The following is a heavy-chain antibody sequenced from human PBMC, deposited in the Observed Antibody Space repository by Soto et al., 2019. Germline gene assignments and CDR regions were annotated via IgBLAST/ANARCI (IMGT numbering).Heavy chain of an antibody. CDR3: LRSRINGVRLIGCDQ. D-gene: IGHD1-20*01. V-gene: IGHV3-74*01. CDR2: INRDGSTT. Sequence: VVSLLLSCAGSGFTFNDHWMHWVRQGPGKGLEWVSRINRDGSTTTYADSVKGRFTISRDNAKNTLYLQMNSLRTEDTAMYYLLRSRINGVRLIGCDQWCQGARGTV. J-gene: IGHJ4*02. CDR1: GFTFNDHW.